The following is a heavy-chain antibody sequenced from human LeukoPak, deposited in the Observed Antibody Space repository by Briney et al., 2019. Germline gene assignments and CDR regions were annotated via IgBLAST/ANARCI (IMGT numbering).Heavy chain of an antibody. Sequence: GGSLRLSCAASRFTFGIYWMSWVRQASGKALEWVANINQDGSQTYYVDSVEGRFTISRDNTKNSLYLQMNSLRAEDTALYFCARAASTGTVDYWGQGTLVTVSS. J-gene: IGHJ4*02. V-gene: IGHV3-7*01. CDR1: RFTFGIYW. CDR2: INQDGSQT. CDR3: ARAASTGTVDY. D-gene: IGHD6-13*01.